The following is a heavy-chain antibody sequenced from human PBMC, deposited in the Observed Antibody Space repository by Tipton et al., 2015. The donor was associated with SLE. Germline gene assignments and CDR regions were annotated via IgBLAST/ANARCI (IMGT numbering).Heavy chain of an antibody. CDR1: GGSISSSNW. CDR3: ARDDSSGRGAFDI. J-gene: IGHJ3*02. CDR2: IYHSGST. D-gene: IGHD6-19*01. V-gene: IGHV4-4*02. Sequence: TLSLTCAVSGGSISSSNWWSWVRQPPGKGLEWIGEIYHSGSTNYNPSLKSRVTISVDKSKNQFSLKLSSVTAADTAAYYCARDDSSGRGAFDIWGQGTMVTVSS.